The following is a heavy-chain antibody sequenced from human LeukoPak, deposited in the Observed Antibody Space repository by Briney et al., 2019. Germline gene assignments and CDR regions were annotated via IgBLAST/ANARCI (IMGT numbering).Heavy chain of an antibody. D-gene: IGHD1-26*01. J-gene: IGHJ5*02. Sequence: NASETLSLTCTVSGGSISSYYWSWIRQPPGKGLEWIGYIYYSGSTNYNPSLKSRVTISVDTSKNQFSLKLSSVTAADTAVYYCARQNKLRTNWFDPWGQGTLVTVSS. CDR3: ARQNKLRTNWFDP. CDR2: IYYSGST. V-gene: IGHV4-59*08. CDR1: GGSISSYY.